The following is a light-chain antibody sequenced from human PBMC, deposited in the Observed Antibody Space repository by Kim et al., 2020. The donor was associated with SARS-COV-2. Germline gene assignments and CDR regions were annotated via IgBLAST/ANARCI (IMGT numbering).Light chain of an antibody. V-gene: IGKV3-20*01. J-gene: IGKJ4*01. CDR3: QQYDISLGLT. Sequence: EIVLTQSPGTLSLSPGERATLSCRASQSVNNNYLTWYQQKPGQAPRLLIYGASNRATGIPDRFSGSGSGTDFTLTISRLEPEDFAVYYCQQYDISLGLTLGGGTKVDIK. CDR2: GAS. CDR1: QSVNNNY.